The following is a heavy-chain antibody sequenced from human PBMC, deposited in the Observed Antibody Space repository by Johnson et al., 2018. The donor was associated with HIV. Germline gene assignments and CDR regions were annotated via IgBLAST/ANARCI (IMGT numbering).Heavy chain of an antibody. CDR2: ISYDGSNK. J-gene: IGHJ3*02. Sequence: QVQLVESGGGLIQPWVSLRLSCAASGFTFSSYAMHWVRQAPGKGLEWVAVISYDGSNKYYADSVKGRFTISRDNSKNTLYLQMDSLRIEDTAVYYCAVLTTGGLRVGNFDIWGQGTMVTVSS. CDR3: AVLTTGGLRVGNFDI. V-gene: IGHV3-30-3*01. D-gene: IGHD1-1*01. CDR1: GFTFSSYA.